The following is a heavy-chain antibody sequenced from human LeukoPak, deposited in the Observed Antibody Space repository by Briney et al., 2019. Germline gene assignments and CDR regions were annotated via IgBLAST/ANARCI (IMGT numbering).Heavy chain of an antibody. CDR1: GFTFNSYS. CDR3: AKDLLARPDY. V-gene: IGHV3-21*04. J-gene: IGHJ4*02. CDR2: ISGSTNYI. D-gene: IGHD2/OR15-2a*01. Sequence: GGSLRLSCAASGFTFNSYSMNWVRQAPGKGLEWVSSISGSTNYIHYADSVKGRFTISRDNAKNSLYLQMNSLRAEDTAVYYCAKDLLARPDYWGQGTLVTVSS.